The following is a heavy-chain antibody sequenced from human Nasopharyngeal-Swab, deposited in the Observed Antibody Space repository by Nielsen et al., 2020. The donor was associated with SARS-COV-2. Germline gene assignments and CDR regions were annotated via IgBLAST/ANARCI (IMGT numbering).Heavy chain of an antibody. Sequence: ASVKVSCKASGYTFTGYYMHWVRQAPGQGLEWMGRINPNSGGTNYAQKFQGRVTMTRDTSISTAYMELSRLRSDDTAVYYCARGYRDYDILGRTFDIWGQGTMVTVSS. J-gene: IGHJ3*02. V-gene: IGHV1-2*06. CDR1: GYTFTGYY. CDR2: INPNSGGT. D-gene: IGHD3-9*01. CDR3: ARGYRDYDILGRTFDI.